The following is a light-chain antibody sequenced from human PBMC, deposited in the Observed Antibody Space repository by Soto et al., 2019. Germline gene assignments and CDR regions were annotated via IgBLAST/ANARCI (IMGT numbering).Light chain of an antibody. CDR3: QQSYSTPPT. Sequence: DIQLTQSPSSLSASVGDRVTITCRASQSISSYLNWYQQKPGKAPKLLIYAASSLQSGVPSRFSGSRSGTDFTLTISSLHPEDFATYYCQQSYSTPPTFGQGTKVEIK. V-gene: IGKV1-39*01. CDR1: QSISSY. CDR2: AAS. J-gene: IGKJ1*01.